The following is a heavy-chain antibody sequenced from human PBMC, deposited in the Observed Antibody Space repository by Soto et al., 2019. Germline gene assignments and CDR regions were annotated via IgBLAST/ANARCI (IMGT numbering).Heavy chain of an antibody. CDR2: ISAYNGNT. CDR1: GYTFTSYG. V-gene: IGHV1-18*01. CDR3: AREHRWFVAYYYYYGMDV. J-gene: IGHJ6*02. Sequence: ASVKVSCKASGYTFTSYGISWVRQAPGQGLEWMGWISAYNGNTNYAQKLQGRVTMTTDTSTSTAYMELRSLRSDDTAVYYCAREHRWFVAYYYYYGMDVWGQGTSVTGSS. D-gene: IGHD3-10*01.